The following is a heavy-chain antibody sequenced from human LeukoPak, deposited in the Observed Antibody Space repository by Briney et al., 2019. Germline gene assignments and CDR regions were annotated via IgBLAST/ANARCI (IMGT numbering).Heavy chain of an antibody. CDR3: ARGENWNSYYYYYMDV. D-gene: IGHD1-7*01. CDR1: GFTFSSYS. Sequence: GGSLRLSCAASGFTFSSYSMNWVRQAPGKGLGWVSYISSSSSSIYYADSVKGRFTISRDNAKNSLYLQMNSLRAEHTAVYYCARGENWNSYYYYYMDVWGKGSTVTVSS. CDR2: ISSSSSSI. V-gene: IGHV3-48*04. J-gene: IGHJ6*03.